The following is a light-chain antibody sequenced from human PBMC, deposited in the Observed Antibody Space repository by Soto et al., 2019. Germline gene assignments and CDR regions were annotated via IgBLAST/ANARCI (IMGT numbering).Light chain of an antibody. CDR2: SND. CDR3: AAWDDGLNGVV. CDR1: SSNIGSNP. J-gene: IGLJ2*01. Sequence: QSVLTQPPSASGTPGQRATISCSGRSSNIGSNPVNWYQQLPGTAPKLLIYSNDQRPSGVPDRFSGSKSGTSASLAISGLQSEDEGDYYCAAWDDGLNGVVFGGGTKLTVL. V-gene: IGLV1-44*01.